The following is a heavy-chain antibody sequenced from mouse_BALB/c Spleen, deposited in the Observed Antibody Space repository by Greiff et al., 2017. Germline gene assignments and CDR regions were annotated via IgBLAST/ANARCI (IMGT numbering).Heavy chain of an antibody. CDR3: ARDYYSSSYGYFDV. J-gene: IGHJ1*01. D-gene: IGHD1-1*01. Sequence: VQLQQSGPELVKPGASVKMSCKASGYTFSSYVMHWVKQKPGQGLEWIGYINPYNDGTKYNEKFKGKATLTSDKSSSTAYMELSSLTSEDSAVYYCARDYYSSSYGYFDVWGAGTTVTVSS. CDR1: GYTFSSYV. CDR2: INPYNDGT. V-gene: IGHV1-14*01.